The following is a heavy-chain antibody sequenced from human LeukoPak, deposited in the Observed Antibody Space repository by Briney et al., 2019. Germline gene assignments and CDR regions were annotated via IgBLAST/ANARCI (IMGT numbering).Heavy chain of an antibody. CDR1: GYTFTSYY. V-gene: IGHV1-46*01. J-gene: IGHJ3*02. CDR2: INPSGGST. D-gene: IGHD3-22*01. CDR3: ARAFAVGHYYDSSGYPEVDAFDI. Sequence: ASVKVSCKASGYTFTSYYMHWVRQAPGQGLERMGIINPSGGSTSYAQKFQGRVTMTRDMSTSTVYMELSSLRSEDTAVYYCARAFAVGHYYDSSGYPEVDAFDIWGQGTMVTVSS.